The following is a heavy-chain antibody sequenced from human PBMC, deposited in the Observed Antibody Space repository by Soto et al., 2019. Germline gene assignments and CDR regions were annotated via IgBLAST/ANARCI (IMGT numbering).Heavy chain of an antibody. Sequence: QVHLAESGGGVVQPGTSLRLSRAASGFTFSSYGMHWVRQAPGKGLEWVAAISYDGSKKYYVDSVKARFTISRDNSKNTVYLQVNSLSAEDTAVYTCARGRGSNYYGLEVWGRGTTVTVSS. D-gene: IGHD3-10*01. CDR1: GFTFSSYG. V-gene: IGHV3-30*03. CDR3: ARGRGSNYYGLEV. J-gene: IGHJ6*02. CDR2: ISYDGSKK.